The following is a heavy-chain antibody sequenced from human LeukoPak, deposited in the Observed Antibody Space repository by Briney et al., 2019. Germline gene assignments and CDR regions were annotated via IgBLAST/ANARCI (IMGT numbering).Heavy chain of an antibody. V-gene: IGHV4-39*01. J-gene: IGHJ4*02. D-gene: IGHD3-10*01. Sequence: SGTLSLTCTVSGGSISSSSYYWGWIRQPPGKGLEWIGRIYYSGSTYYNPSLKSRVTISVDTSKNQFSLKLSSVTAADTAVYYCITMARGVTYTFHYWGQGTLVTVSS. CDR1: GGSISSSSYY. CDR2: IYYSGST. CDR3: ITMARGVTYTFHY.